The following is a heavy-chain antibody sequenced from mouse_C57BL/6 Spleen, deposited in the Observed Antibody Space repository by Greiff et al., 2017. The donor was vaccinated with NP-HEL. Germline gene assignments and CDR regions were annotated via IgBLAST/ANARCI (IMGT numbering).Heavy chain of an antibody. D-gene: IGHD1-1*01. CDR2: ISSGSSTI. CDR3: ARLLATVVANYAMDY. Sequence: EVMLVESGGGLVKPGGSLKLSCAASGFTFSDYGMHWVRQAPEKGLEWVAYISSGSSTIYYADTVKGRFTISRDNAKNTLFLQMTSLRSEDTAMYYCARLLATVVANYAMDYWGQGTSVTVSS. J-gene: IGHJ4*01. V-gene: IGHV5-17*01. CDR1: GFTFSDYG.